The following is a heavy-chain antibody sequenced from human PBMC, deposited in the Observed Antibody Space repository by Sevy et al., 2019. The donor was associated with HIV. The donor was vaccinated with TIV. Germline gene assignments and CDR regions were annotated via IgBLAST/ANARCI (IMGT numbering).Heavy chain of an antibody. Sequence: GGSLRLSCAASGFTFSDYYMSWIRQAPGKGLEWVSYISSSGSTIYYADSVKGRFTISRDNAKNSLYLQLNSLRAEDTAVYYCATPGVRGVIISTGYYYYGMDVWGQGTTVTVSS. V-gene: IGHV3-11*01. D-gene: IGHD3-10*01. J-gene: IGHJ6*02. CDR1: GFTFSDYY. CDR3: ATPGVRGVIISTGYYYYGMDV. CDR2: ISSSGSTI.